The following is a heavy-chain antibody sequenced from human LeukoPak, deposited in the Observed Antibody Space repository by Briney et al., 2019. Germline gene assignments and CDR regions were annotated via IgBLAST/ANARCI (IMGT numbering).Heavy chain of an antibody. D-gene: IGHD2-2*01. CDR1: GFTFGDYA. V-gene: IGHV3-49*04. CDR3: TRDPAGAAMLSLQDYYYGMDV. J-gene: IGHJ6*04. Sequence: GGSLRLSCTASGFTFGDYAMSWVRQAPGKGLEWVGFIRSKAYGGTTEYAASVKGRFTISRDDSKSIAYLQMNSLKTEDRAVYYCTRDPAGAAMLSLQDYYYGMDVWGKGTTVTVSS. CDR2: IRSKAYGGTT.